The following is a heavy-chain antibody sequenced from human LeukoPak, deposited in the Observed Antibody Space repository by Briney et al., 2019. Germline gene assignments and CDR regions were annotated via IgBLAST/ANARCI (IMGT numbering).Heavy chain of an antibody. J-gene: IGHJ4*02. D-gene: IGHD2-21*02. CDR2: INPSGGST. V-gene: IGHV1-46*01. Sequence: ASVKVSCKASGYTFTSYYTHWVRQAPGQGLEWMGIINPSGGSTSYAQKFQGRVTMTRDTSTSTVYMELSSLRSEDTAVYYCARSQYCGGDCYSAFDYWGQGTLVTVSS. CDR1: GYTFTSYY. CDR3: ARSQYCGGDCYSAFDY.